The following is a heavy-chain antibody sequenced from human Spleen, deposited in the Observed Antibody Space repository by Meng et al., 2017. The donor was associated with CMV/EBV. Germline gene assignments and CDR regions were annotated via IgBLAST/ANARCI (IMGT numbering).Heavy chain of an antibody. CDR3: TRDAHLTTVTPNWFDP. D-gene: IGHD4-17*01. V-gene: IGHV1-2*02. Sequence: VQLLASGAEFTTPGASVTVSCKASGYTFTSYGISWVRQAPGQGLEWMGWINPNSGGTNYAQKFQRRVTMTRDTSISTAYLELSRLRSDDTAVYYCTRDAHLTTVTPNWFDPWGQGTLVTVSS. CDR2: INPNSGGT. J-gene: IGHJ5*02. CDR1: GYTFTSYG.